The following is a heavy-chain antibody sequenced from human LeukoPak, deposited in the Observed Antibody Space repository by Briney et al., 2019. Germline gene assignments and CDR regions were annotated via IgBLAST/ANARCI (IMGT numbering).Heavy chain of an antibody. D-gene: IGHD6-19*01. Sequence: EINHTGSPNYNPSLNSRVTISVDTSKNQFSLKLSSVTAADTAVYYCAASRSTAVAGSSHYWGQGTLVTVSS. V-gene: IGHV4-34*01. CDR3: AASRSTAVAGSSHY. CDR2: INHTGSP. J-gene: IGHJ4*02.